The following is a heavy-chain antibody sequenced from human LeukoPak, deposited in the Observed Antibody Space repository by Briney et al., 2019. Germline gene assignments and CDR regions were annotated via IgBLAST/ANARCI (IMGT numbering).Heavy chain of an antibody. Sequence: PGGSMRLSCAASGCTFSRYWISWVRQAPGEGLEWVANIKQDGSEKYYVDSVKGRFTISRDNAKNSLYLQMNSLRAEDTAVYYCARDIRIRSPNWFDPWGQGTLVTVSS. V-gene: IGHV3-7*01. CDR3: ARDIRIRSPNWFDP. CDR1: GCTFSRYW. CDR2: IKQDGSEK. J-gene: IGHJ5*02. D-gene: IGHD2-21*01.